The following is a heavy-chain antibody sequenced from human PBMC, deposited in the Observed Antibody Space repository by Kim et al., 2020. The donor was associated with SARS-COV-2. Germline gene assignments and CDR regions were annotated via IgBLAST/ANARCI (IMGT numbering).Heavy chain of an antibody. D-gene: IGHD3-10*01. Sequence: SETLSLTCAVYGGSFSGYYWSWIRQPPGKGLEWIGEINHSGSTNYNPSLKSRVTISVDTSKNQFSLKLSSVTAADTAVYYCAGGGYYYGSGSYFNYYGMDVWGQGTTVTVSS. J-gene: IGHJ6*02. CDR1: GGSFSGYY. CDR3: AGGGYYYGSGSYFNYYGMDV. V-gene: IGHV4-34*01. CDR2: INHSGST.